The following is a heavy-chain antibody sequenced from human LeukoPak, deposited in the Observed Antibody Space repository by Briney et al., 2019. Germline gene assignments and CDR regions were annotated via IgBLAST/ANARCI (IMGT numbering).Heavy chain of an antibody. CDR3: AREQCSGNSCYYY. D-gene: IGHD2-15*01. V-gene: IGHV3-21*01. Sequence: PGGSLRLSCAASGFTFSSYSMNWVRQAPGKGLEWVSSISSSSSYIYYADSVKGRFTISRDNAKNSLYLQMNSLRAEDAAVYYCAREQCSGNSCYYYWGQGTLVTVSS. CDR2: ISSSSSYI. CDR1: GFTFSSYS. J-gene: IGHJ4*02.